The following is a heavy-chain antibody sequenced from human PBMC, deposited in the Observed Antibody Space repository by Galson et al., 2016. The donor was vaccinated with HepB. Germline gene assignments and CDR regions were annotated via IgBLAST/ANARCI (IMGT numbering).Heavy chain of an antibody. CDR1: GYTFIDSN. J-gene: IGHJ5*02. D-gene: IGHD4-17*01. CDR3: ATTTATQKKLGFDP. V-gene: IGHV1-2*06. CDR2: INPKSGGT. Sequence: SVKVSCKASGYTFIDSNIHWVRLAPGQGLEWMGRINPKSGGTNFAPRIRGRVTMTRDTSISTAHLELTRLRSDDTAIYYCATTTATQKKLGFDPWGQGTLVTVSS.